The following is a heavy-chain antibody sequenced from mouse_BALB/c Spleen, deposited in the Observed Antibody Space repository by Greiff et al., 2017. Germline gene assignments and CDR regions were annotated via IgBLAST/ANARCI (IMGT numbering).Heavy chain of an antibody. J-gene: IGHJ4*01. Sequence: EVKLMESGPELVKPGASVKMSCKASGYTFTSYVMHWVKQKPGQGLEWIGYINPYNDGTKYNEKFKGKATLTSDKSSSTAYMELSSLTSEDSAVYYCARSSSYYAMDYWGQGTSVTVSS. CDR3: ARSSSYYAMDY. CDR1: GYTFTSYV. V-gene: IGHV1-14*01. CDR2: INPYNDGT.